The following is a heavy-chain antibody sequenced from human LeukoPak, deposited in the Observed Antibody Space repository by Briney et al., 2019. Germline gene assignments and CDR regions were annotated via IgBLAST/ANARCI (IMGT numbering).Heavy chain of an antibody. CDR1: GFTFSSYA. J-gene: IGHJ4*02. CDR2: ISGSGGST. V-gene: IGHV3-23*01. CDR3: AMDDIVVVPAATGGDY. D-gene: IGHD2-2*01. Sequence: PGGSLRLSCAASGFTFSSYAMSWVRQAPGKGLEWVSAISGSGGSTYYADSVKGRFTISRDNSKNTLYLQMNSLRAEDTAVYYCAMDDIVVVPAATGGDYWGQGTLVTVSS.